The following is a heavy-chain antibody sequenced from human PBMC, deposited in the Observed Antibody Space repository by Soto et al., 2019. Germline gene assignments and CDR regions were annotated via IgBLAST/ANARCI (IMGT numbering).Heavy chain of an antibody. Sequence: SETLSLTCTVSGGSISSSSYYWGWIRQPPWKGLEWIGSIYYSGSTYYNPSLKSRVTISVDTSKNQFSLKLSSVTAADTAVYYCARPEKYSGYGRDAFDIWGQGTMVTVSS. CDR2: IYYSGST. D-gene: IGHD5-12*01. CDR1: GGSISSSSYY. V-gene: IGHV4-39*01. CDR3: ARPEKYSGYGRDAFDI. J-gene: IGHJ3*02.